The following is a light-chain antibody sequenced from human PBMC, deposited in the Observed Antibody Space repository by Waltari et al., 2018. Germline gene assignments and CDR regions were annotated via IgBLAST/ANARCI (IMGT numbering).Light chain of an antibody. V-gene: IGKV3-15*01. J-gene: IGKJ2*01. CDR2: GTS. Sequence: EIVMTQSPATLSVSPGERATLSCRASQSVTSILAWYQQKPGQAPRLLIYGTSTSATGIPDRFSGSGSGAEFTLTISSLQSEDFAVYYCQQYNNWPPTFGQGTKLEIK. CDR1: QSVTSI. CDR3: QQYNNWPPT.